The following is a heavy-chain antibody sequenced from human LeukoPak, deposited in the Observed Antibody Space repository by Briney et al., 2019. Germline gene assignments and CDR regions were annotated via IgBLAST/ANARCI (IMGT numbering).Heavy chain of an antibody. CDR1: GFTFTTYS. CDR3: TTDVAAGITMIVVVRNY. V-gene: IGHV3-15*01. D-gene: IGHD3-22*01. J-gene: IGHJ4*02. Sequence: GGSLRLSCEASGFTFTTYSMTWVRQAPGKGLEWVGRIKSKTDGGTTDYAAPVKGRFTISRDDSKNTLYLQMNSLKTEDTAVYYCTTDVAAGITMIVVVRNYWGQGTLVTVSS. CDR2: IKSKTDGGTT.